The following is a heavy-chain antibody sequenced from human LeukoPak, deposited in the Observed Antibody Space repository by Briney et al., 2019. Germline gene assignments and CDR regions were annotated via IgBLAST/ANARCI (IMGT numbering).Heavy chain of an antibody. D-gene: IGHD6-19*01. J-gene: IGHJ6*03. V-gene: IGHV4-59*01. CDR1: GGSISSYY. Sequence: SETLSLTCTVSGGSISSYYWSWIRQPPGKGLEWIGYIYYSGSTNYNPSLKSRVTISVDTSKNQFSLKLSSVTAADTAVYYCARAGDSSGLRGRLDDYYYYYMDVWGKGTTVTISS. CDR3: ARAGDSSGLRGRLDDYYYYYMDV. CDR2: IYYSGST.